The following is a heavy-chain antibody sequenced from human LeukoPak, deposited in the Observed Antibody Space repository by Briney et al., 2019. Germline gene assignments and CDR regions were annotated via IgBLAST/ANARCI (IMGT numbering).Heavy chain of an antibody. V-gene: IGHV4-4*02. J-gene: IGHJ5*02. CDR2: IYHSGST. Sequence: PSGTLSLTCAVSGGSISSSNWWSWVRQPPGKGLEWIGEIYHSGSTNYNPSLKSRVTISVDKSKNQFSLKLSSVTAADTAVYYCARVTTGWYSTSWYLNPWGQGTLVTVSA. CDR3: ARVTTGWYSTSWYLNP. CDR1: GGSISSSNW. D-gene: IGHD6-13*01.